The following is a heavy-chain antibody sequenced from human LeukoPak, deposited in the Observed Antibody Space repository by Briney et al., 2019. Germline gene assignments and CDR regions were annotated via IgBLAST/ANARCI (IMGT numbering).Heavy chain of an antibody. Sequence: GGSLRLSCAASGFTFSSYAMSWVRQAPGKGLEWVSAISGSGGSTYYADSVKGQFTISRDNSKNTLYLQMNSLRAEDTAVYYCAKDPYDSSGYYYDDAFDIWGQGTMVTVSS. J-gene: IGHJ3*02. V-gene: IGHV3-23*01. CDR2: ISGSGGST. CDR3: AKDPYDSSGYYYDDAFDI. CDR1: GFTFSSYA. D-gene: IGHD3-22*01.